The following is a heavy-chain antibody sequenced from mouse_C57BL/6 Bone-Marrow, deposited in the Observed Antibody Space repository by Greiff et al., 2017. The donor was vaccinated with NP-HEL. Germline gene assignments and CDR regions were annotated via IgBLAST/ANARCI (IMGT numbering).Heavy chain of an antibody. D-gene: IGHD1-1*01. CDR1: GYTFTDYY. CDR3: ARYYYYGSSYVGYWYFDV. J-gene: IGHJ1*03. V-gene: IGHV1-19*01. CDR2: INPYNGGT. Sequence: EVQGVESGPVLVKPGASVKMSCKASGYTFTDYYMNWVKQSHGKSLEWIGVINPYNGGTSYNQKFKGKATLTVDKSSSTAYMELNSLTSEDSAVYYCARYYYYGSSYVGYWYFDVWGTGTTVTVSS.